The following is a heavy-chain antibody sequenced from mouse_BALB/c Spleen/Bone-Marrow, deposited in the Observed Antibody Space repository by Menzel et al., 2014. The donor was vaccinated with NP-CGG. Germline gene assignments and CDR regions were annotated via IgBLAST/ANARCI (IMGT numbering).Heavy chain of an antibody. Sequence: QVQLQQSGAELVRPGASVKLPCKASGYTFTSYWINWVKQRPGQGLEWIGNIYPSDSYTNYNQKFKDKATLTVDKSSSTAYMQLSSPTSEDSAVYYCTREGYYGSSYVDYWGQGTTLTVSS. CDR1: GYTFTSYW. CDR2: IYPSDSYT. D-gene: IGHD1-1*01. CDR3: TREGYYGSSYVDY. J-gene: IGHJ2*01. V-gene: IGHV1-69*02.